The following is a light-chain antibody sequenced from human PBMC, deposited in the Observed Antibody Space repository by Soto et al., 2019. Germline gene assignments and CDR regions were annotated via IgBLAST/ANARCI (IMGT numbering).Light chain of an antibody. V-gene: IGKV2-28*01. CDR3: MQALQTPWT. J-gene: IGKJ2*02. CDR1: QSLLHTNGYTY. Sequence: DIVMTQSPLSLPVTPGEPASISCRSGQSLLHTNGYTYLDWYLQKPGQSPQLLIYLGSTRASGVPDRFSGSGSGTEFTLKISRVEAEEVGVYYCMQALQTPWTFGQGTKLEIK. CDR2: LGS.